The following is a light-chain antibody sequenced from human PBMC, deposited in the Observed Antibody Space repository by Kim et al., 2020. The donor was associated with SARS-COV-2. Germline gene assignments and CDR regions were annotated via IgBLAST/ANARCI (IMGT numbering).Light chain of an antibody. CDR3: CSYAGSDTWV. CDR2: DVS. CDR1: GGDVGDYNP. J-gene: IGLJ3*02. V-gene: IGLV2-11*01. Sequence: NSRPNSCDGTGGDVGDYNPTSWYQQHHGQAPKLMIYDVSKRPSGVPDRFSGAKSGNTASLTISGLQAEDEADYYCCSYAGSDTWVFGGGTQLTVL.